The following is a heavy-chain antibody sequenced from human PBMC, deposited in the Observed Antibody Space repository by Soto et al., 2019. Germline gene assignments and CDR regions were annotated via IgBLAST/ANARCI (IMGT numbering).Heavy chain of an antibody. D-gene: IGHD4-17*01. CDR1: GFTFSNAW. J-gene: IGHJ4*02. CDR3: TTADFYGDPLDYFDY. CDR2: IKSKTDGGTT. Sequence: GGSLRLSCAASGFTFSNAWMSWVRQAPGKGLEWVGRIKSKTDGGTTDYAAPVKGRFTISRDDSKNTLYLQMNSLKTEDTAVYYCTTADFYGDPLDYFDYWGQGTLVTVSS. V-gene: IGHV3-15*01.